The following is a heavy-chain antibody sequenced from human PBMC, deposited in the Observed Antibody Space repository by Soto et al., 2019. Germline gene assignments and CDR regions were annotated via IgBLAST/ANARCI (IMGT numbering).Heavy chain of an antibody. Sequence: QVQLVQSGAEVKKPGASVKVSCKASGYTFTSYYMHWVRQAPGPGLEWMGIINPSGGSTSYAQKFQGRVTMTRDTSTSTVYMELSSLRSEDTAVYYCARGGIAAALASEGYYYYGMDVWGQGTTVTVSS. D-gene: IGHD6-13*01. CDR3: ARGGIAAALASEGYYYYGMDV. J-gene: IGHJ6*02. V-gene: IGHV1-46*01. CDR1: GYTFTSYY. CDR2: INPSGGST.